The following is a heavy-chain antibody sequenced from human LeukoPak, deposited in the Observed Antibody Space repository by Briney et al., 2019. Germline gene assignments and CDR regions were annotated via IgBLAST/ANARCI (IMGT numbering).Heavy chain of an antibody. V-gene: IGHV4-39*01. CDR1: GGSISSSSYY. CDR2: IYYSGST. CDR3: ASSVVVPAASPLFDY. D-gene: IGHD2-2*01. J-gene: IGHJ4*02. Sequence: SETLSLTCTVSGGSISSSSYYWGWIRQPPGKGLEWIGSIYYSGSTYYNPSLKRRVTISVDTSKNQFSLKLSSVTAADTAAYYCASSVVVPAASPLFDYWGQGTLVTVSS.